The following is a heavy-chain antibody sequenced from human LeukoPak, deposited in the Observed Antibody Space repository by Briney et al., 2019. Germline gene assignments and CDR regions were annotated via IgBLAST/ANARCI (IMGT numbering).Heavy chain of an antibody. Sequence: GGSQRLSCAASGFTVSSNYMSWVRQAPGKGLEWVSVIYSGGSTYYADSVKGRFTISRDNSKNTLYLQMNSLRAEDTAVYYCARGGYYDFWSGRDYGMDVWGQGSTVTVSS. CDR2: IYSGGST. CDR3: ARGGYYDFWSGRDYGMDV. CDR1: GFTVSSNY. J-gene: IGHJ6*02. V-gene: IGHV3-53*01. D-gene: IGHD3-3*01.